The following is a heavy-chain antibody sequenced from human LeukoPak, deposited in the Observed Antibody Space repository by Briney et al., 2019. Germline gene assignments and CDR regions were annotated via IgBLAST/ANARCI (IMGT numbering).Heavy chain of an antibody. CDR2: ISGSGSTI. D-gene: IGHD2-2*01. CDR3: VRRRECSDATCYLFDY. CDR1: GFTFSAYY. V-gene: IGHV3-11*01. J-gene: IGHJ4*02. Sequence: GGSLRLSCAASGFTFSAYYMAWIRQAPGKGLEWVSYISGSGSTIYYADSLKGRFTISRDHAKNSLYLQLDSLRVEDTAVYYCVRRRECSDATCYLFDYWGQGTLVTVSS.